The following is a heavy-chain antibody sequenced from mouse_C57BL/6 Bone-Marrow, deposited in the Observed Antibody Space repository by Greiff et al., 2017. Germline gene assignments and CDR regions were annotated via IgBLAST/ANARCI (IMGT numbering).Heavy chain of an antibody. J-gene: IGHJ1*03. CDR2: INPSTGGT. V-gene: IGHV1-42*01. CDR3: ARYYYYYGSSHWYFDV. Sequence: DVQLQESGPELVKPGASVKISCKASGYSFTGYYMNWVKQSPEKSLEWIGEINPSTGGTTYNQKFKAKATLTVDKSSSTAYMQLKSLTSEDAAVDYCARYYYYYGSSHWYFDVWGTGTTVTVSS. D-gene: IGHD1-1*01. CDR1: GYSFTGYY.